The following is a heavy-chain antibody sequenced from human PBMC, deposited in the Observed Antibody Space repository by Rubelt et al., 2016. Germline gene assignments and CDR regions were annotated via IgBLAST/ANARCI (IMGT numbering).Heavy chain of an antibody. CDR2: ISYDGSNK. J-gene: IGHJ6*02. Sequence: QVQLVESGGGVVQPGRSLRLSCAASGFTFSSYAMHWVRQAPGKGLEWVAVISYDGSNKYYADSVKGRFTISRDNSKNTLYLQMNSLRAEDTAVYYCASFPSNYDFWSGYYHYGMDVWGQGTTVTVSS. CDR1: GFTFSSYA. CDR3: ASFPSNYDFWSGYYHYGMDV. D-gene: IGHD3-3*01. V-gene: IGHV3-30*04.